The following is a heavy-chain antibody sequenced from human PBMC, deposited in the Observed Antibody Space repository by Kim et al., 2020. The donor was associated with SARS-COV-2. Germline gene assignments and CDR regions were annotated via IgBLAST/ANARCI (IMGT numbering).Heavy chain of an antibody. CDR3: ARDRPPVAPNWEYYYGSGSYLYYGMDV. J-gene: IGHJ6*02. CDR1: GGSVSSGSYY. CDR2: IYYSGST. D-gene: IGHD3-10*01. V-gene: IGHV4-61*01. Sequence: SETLSLTCTVSGGSVSSGSYYWSWIRQPPGKGLEWIGYIYYSGSTNYNPSLKSRVTISVDTSKNQFSLKLSSVTAADTAVYYCARDRPPVAPNWEYYYGSGSYLYYGMDVWGQGTTVTVSS.